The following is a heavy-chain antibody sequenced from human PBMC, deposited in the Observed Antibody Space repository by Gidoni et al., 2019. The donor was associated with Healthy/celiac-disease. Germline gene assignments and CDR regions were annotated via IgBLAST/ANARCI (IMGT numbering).Heavy chain of an antibody. D-gene: IGHD3-22*01. CDR2: IYYSGST. CDR1: GASTSSSSYY. V-gene: IGHV4-39*07. Sequence: QLQLQASGPGLVKPSETLSLTCTVSGASTSSSSYYWGWIRQPPGKGLEWIGSIYYSGSTYYNPSLKSRVTISVDTSKNQFSLKLSSVTAADTAVYYCASYDSSGYTHQHFDYWGQGTLVTVSS. J-gene: IGHJ4*02. CDR3: ASYDSSGYTHQHFDY.